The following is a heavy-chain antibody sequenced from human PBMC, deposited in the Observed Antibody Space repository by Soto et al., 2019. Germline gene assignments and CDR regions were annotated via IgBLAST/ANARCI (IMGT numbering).Heavy chain of an antibody. CDR2: INPSGGST. CDR1: GYTFTSYY. D-gene: IGHD4-4*01. J-gene: IGHJ6*02. Sequence: ASVKVSCKASGYTFTSYYMHWVRQAPGQGLEWMGIINPSGGSTSYAQKFQGRVTMTRDTSTSTVYMGLSSLRSEDTAVYYCARGVGYSNYALGDYYYYGMDVWGQGTTVTVSS. V-gene: IGHV1-46*01. CDR3: ARGVGYSNYALGDYYYYGMDV.